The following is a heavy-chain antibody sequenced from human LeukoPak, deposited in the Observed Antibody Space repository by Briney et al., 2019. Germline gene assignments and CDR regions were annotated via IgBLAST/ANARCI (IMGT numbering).Heavy chain of an antibody. CDR3: LSYCSSTSCYEIEWFDP. CDR1: GFTFSDYY. D-gene: IGHD2-2*01. V-gene: IGHV3-11*01. Sequence: GGSLRLSCAASGFTFSDYYMTWIRQAPGKGLEWVSYITSSGTTIYYADSVKGRFTISRDNSKNTLYLQMNSLRAEDTAVYYCLSYCSSTSCYEIEWFDPWGQGTLVTVSS. J-gene: IGHJ5*02. CDR2: ITSSGTTI.